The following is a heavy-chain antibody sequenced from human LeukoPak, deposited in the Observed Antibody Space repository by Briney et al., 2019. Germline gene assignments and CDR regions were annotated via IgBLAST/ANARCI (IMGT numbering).Heavy chain of an antibody. CDR1: GGSISGYY. CDR3: ARAGGYSGYASN. Sequence: SETLSLTCTVSGGSISGYYWTWIRQPPGKAPEWIGYIYYSGSTYYNPSLKSRVTISVDTSKNQFSLKVSSVSAADTAVYYCARAGGYSGYASNWGQGTLVTVSS. D-gene: IGHD5-12*01. V-gene: IGHV4-59*01. J-gene: IGHJ4*02. CDR2: IYYSGST.